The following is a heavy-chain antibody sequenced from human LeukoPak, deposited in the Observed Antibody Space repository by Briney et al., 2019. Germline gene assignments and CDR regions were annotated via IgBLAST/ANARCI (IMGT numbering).Heavy chain of an antibody. V-gene: IGHV1-2*02. CDR2: INPNSGGT. Sequence: ASVKVSCKASGYTFTGYYMHWVRQAPGQGLEWMGWINPNSGGTNYAQKFQGRVTMTKDTSISTAFMELRRLRFDDTAVYYCAREIGSYSGYFDYWGQGTLVTVSS. CDR3: AREIGSYSGYFDY. J-gene: IGHJ4*02. CDR1: GYTFTGYY. D-gene: IGHD1-26*01.